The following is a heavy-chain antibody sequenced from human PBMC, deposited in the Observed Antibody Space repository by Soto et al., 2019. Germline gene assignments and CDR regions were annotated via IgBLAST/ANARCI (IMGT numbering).Heavy chain of an antibody. CDR1: GFTFSSYA. D-gene: IGHD6-19*01. Sequence: GGSLRLSCAASGFTFSSYAMSWVRQAPGKGMEWVAAISGSGDNAYYADSVKGRFTISRDNAKNTLYLQMNSLRAEDTAVYYCVRGEGGWETYWGQGTLVTVSS. CDR3: VRGEGGWETY. CDR2: ISGSGDNA. J-gene: IGHJ4*02. V-gene: IGHV3-23*01.